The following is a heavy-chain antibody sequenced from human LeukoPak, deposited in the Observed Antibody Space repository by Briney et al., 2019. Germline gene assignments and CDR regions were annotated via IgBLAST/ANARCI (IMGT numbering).Heavy chain of an antibody. D-gene: IGHD5-18*01. J-gene: IGHJ4*02. CDR2: ISSSSSTI. V-gene: IGHV3-48*01. CDR3: ARDPGLRGYSYGHDY. CDR1: GFTFSSYS. Sequence: GGSLRLSCAASGFTFSSYSMNWVRQAPGKGLEWVSYISSSSSTIYYADSVKGRFTISRDNAKNSLYLQMNSLRAEDTAVYYCARDPGLRGYSYGHDYWGQGTLVTVSS.